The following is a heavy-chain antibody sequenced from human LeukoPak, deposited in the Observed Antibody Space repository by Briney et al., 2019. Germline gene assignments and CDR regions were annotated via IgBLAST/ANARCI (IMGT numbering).Heavy chain of an antibody. Sequence: GGSLRLSCAASGFTFSSYSMNWVRQAPGKGLEWVSSISSSSSYIYYADSVKGRFTISRDNAKNSLYLQMNSLRDEDTAVYYCARAAPYYYDSSGYSAFDSWGQGTMVTVSA. J-gene: IGHJ3*02. CDR3: ARAAPYYYDSSGYSAFDS. CDR2: ISSSSSYI. V-gene: IGHV3-21*01. D-gene: IGHD3-22*01. CDR1: GFTFSSYS.